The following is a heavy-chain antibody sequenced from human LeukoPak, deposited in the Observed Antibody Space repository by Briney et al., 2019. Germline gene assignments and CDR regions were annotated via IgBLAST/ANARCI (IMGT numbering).Heavy chain of an antibody. CDR1: GGTFSSYA. Sequence: SVKVSCKASGGTFSSYAISWVRQAPGQGLEWMGGIIPIFGTANYAQKFQGRVTITADKSTSTAYMELSSLRSEDTAVYYCARDSGGPRQGTYYYYMDVWGKGTTVTVSS. D-gene: IGHD3-10*01. CDR3: ARDSGGPRQGTYYYYMDV. CDR2: IIPIFGTA. J-gene: IGHJ6*03. V-gene: IGHV1-69*06.